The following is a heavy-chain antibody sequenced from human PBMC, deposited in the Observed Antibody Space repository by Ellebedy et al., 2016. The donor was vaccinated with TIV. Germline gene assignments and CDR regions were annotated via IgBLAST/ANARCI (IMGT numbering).Heavy chain of an antibody. Sequence: GGSLRLXXSASGFFFSDYCMNWVRQAPGKGLEWVSSISSGSTYIFYADSVKGRFTISRDNPTDSLYLQMNSLRAVDTAVYYCARQERGTTRGAFDIWGQGTRVTVSS. D-gene: IGHD1/OR15-1a*01. CDR3: ARQERGTTRGAFDI. CDR1: GFFFSDYC. CDR2: ISSGSTYI. J-gene: IGHJ3*02. V-gene: IGHV3-21*01.